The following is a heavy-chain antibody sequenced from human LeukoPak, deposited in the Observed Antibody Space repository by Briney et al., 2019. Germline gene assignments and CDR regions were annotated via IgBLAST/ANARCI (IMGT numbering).Heavy chain of an antibody. V-gene: IGHV4-4*07. Sequence: KASETLSLTCTVSGGSISNYYWTWIRQPAGKGLEWIGRIYTSGGTNYNPSLKSRVTMSVDTSTNQFSLKLSSVTAADTAMYYCARAAEYSSGWYLFGFWGQGILVTVSA. CDR1: GGSISNYY. J-gene: IGHJ4*02. CDR2: IYTSGGT. CDR3: ARAAEYSSGWYLFGF. D-gene: IGHD6-19*01.